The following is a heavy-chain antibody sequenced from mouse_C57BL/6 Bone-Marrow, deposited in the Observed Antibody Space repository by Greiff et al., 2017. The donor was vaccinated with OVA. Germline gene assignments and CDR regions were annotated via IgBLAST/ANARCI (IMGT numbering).Heavy chain of an antibody. CDR1: GFTFSDYY. J-gene: IGHJ3*01. V-gene: IGHV5-12*01. CDR3: ARLGFAY. CDR2: ISNGGGST. Sequence: EVKLVESGGGLVQPGGSLKLSCAASGFTFSDYYMSWVRQTPEKRLEWVAYISNGGGSTYYPDTVKGRFTISRDNAKNTLYLQMSRLKSEDTAMYYCARLGFAYWGQGTLVTVSA.